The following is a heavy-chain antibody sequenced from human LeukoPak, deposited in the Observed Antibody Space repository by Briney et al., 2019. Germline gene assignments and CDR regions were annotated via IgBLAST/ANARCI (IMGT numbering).Heavy chain of an antibody. Sequence: GGSLRLSCAASGFTFSSHAMSWVRQAPGKGLEWVSAISGSGGRTYYADSVKGRFTISGDNSKETLFLQMDSLRAEDTAVYYCAKIRSEVVVAATNYWGQGTLVSVSS. CDR3: AKIRSEVVVAATNY. CDR2: ISGSGGRT. D-gene: IGHD2-15*01. V-gene: IGHV3-23*01. J-gene: IGHJ4*02. CDR1: GFTFSSHA.